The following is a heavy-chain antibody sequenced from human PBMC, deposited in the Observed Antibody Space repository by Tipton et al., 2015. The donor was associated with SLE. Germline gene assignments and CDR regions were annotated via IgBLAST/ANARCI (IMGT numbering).Heavy chain of an antibody. D-gene: IGHD2-15*01. CDR2: ISSSSSYI. CDR1: GFTFSSYE. Sequence: SLRLSCAASGFTFSSYEMNWVRQAPGKGLEWVSYISSSSSYIYYSDSVKGRFTISRDNAKNSLYLQMNSLRAEDTAVYYCARELLHYYYYMDVWGKGTTVTVSS. CDR3: ARELLHYYYYMDV. J-gene: IGHJ6*03. V-gene: IGHV3-21*05.